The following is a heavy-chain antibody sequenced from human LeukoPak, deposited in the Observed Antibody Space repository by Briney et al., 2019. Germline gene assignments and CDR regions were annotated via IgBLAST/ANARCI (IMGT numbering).Heavy chain of an antibody. D-gene: IGHD2-15*01. CDR2: INHSGIT. V-gene: IGHV4-34*01. CDR3: ARVDDMVVVVAATPYYMDV. Sequence: PSETLSLTCAVYGGSFSAYYWSWVRQTPGKGLEWIAEINHSGITNYNPSLKSRVTISVDTSRNQFSLKLSSATAADTAVYYCARVDDMVVVVAATPYYMDVWGKGKTVTVSS. J-gene: IGHJ6*03. CDR1: GGSFSAYY.